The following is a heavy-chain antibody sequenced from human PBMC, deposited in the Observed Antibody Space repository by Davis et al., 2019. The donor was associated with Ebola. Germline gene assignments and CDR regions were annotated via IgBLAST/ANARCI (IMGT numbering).Heavy chain of an antibody. V-gene: IGHV3-23*01. CDR3: AKVHPPTTVTTGWFDS. CDR1: GFIFSSYA. Sequence: GESLKISCAASGFIFSSYAVSWVRQAPGKGLEWVSSISVRSITYHADSVKGRFTISRDNSKNTLYLQMNSLRAEDTAVYYCAKVHPPTTVTTGWFDSWGQGTLVTVSS. D-gene: IGHD4-17*01. CDR2: ISVRSIT. J-gene: IGHJ5*01.